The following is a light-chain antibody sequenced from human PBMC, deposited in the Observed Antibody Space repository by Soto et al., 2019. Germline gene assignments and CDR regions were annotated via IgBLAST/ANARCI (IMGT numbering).Light chain of an antibody. Sequence: QSALAQPPSASGSPGQSVTISCTGTSSDIGNYNYVSWYQQHPGKAPKLMIYEVTKRPSGVPDRFSGSKSGNTASLTVSGLQTDDEADYYCSSYAGSNNLVFGGGTKLTV. CDR2: EVT. V-gene: IGLV2-8*01. CDR3: SSYAGSNNLV. CDR1: SSDIGNYNY. J-gene: IGLJ2*01.